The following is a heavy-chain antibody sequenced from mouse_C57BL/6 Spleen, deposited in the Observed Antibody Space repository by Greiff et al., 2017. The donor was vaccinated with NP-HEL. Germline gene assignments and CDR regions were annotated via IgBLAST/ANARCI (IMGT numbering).Heavy chain of an antibody. Sequence: QVHVKQPGAELVKPGASVKLSCKASGYTFTSYWMHWVKQRPGQGLEWIGMIHPNSGSTNYNEKFKSKATLTVDKSSSTAYMQLSSLTSEDSAVYYCARSGVSVFDYWGQGTTLTVSS. CDR2: IHPNSGST. CDR1: GYTFTSYW. D-gene: IGHD4-1*01. CDR3: ARSGVSVFDY. V-gene: IGHV1-64*01. J-gene: IGHJ2*01.